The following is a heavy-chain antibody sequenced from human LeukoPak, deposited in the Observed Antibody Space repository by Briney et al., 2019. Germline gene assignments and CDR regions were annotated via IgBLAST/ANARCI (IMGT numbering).Heavy chain of an antibody. V-gene: IGHV3-66*01. CDR1: GFTVSSNY. J-gene: IGHJ4*02. CDR3: AKSRIVGATGPDY. CDR2: IYSGGST. D-gene: IGHD1-26*01. Sequence: GGSLRLSCAASGFTVSSNYMSWVRQAPGKGLEWVSVIYSGGSTYYADSVKGRFTISRDNSKNTLYLQLSSLRAEDTAVYYCAKSRIVGATGPDYWGQGTLVTVSS.